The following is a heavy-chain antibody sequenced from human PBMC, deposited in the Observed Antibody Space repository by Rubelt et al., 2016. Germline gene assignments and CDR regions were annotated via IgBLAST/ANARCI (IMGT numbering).Heavy chain of an antibody. CDR2: IYNTWTT. Sequence: QVYLQESGPGLVKPSETLSLTCNVSGYSISSGYFWGWIRQPPGKGLEWIGFIYNTWTTYYNPSLKSRVTISVHTPKNQFPQKLSSGTGADTAMYYCGGHACIVTTGSFWDFGGQGTLVTVSS. CDR3: GGHACIVTTGSFWDF. V-gene: IGHV4-38-2*02. J-gene: IGHJ4*02. D-gene: IGHD4-17*01. CDR1: GYSISSGYF.